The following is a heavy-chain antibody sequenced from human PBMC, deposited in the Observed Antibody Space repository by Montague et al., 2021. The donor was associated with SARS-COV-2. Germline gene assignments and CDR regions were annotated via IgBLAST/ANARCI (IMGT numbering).Heavy chain of an antibody. D-gene: IGHD2-2*01. Sequence: CAISGDSVSSKSAAWNWIRQSPSRGLEWLGRTYYRSQWYEDYAVFVKGRITIKPDTSKNQFSLHLKSVSPDDTALYYCARGAYHDLYYYYHGMDVWGRGTTVSVSS. CDR3: ARGAYHDLYYYYHGMDV. J-gene: IGHJ6*02. CDR1: GDSVSSKSAA. CDR2: TYYRSQWYE. V-gene: IGHV6-1*01.